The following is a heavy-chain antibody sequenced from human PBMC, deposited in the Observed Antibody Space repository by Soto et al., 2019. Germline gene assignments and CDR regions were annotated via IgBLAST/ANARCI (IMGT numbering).Heavy chain of an antibody. D-gene: IGHD3-22*01. J-gene: IGHJ6*02. CDR3: ARASQMVINPSYYAMDV. CDR2: INPQTAST. CDR1: GYTFNRYY. V-gene: IGHV1-2*02. Sequence: GASVKVSCKASGYTFNRYYLHWVRQAPGPGLQWLGWINPQTASTRYAQKFQGRVTLTRDTSVNTAYMELSSLRSDDAAVYYCARASQMVINPSYYAMDVWGQGTAVTVPS.